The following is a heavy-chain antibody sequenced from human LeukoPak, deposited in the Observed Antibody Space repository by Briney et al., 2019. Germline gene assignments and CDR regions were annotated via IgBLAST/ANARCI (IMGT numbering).Heavy chain of an antibody. CDR3: ARSSDSSGYYSYYFDY. V-gene: IGHV3-74*01. CDR1: GFTFSSYW. Sequence: GGSLRLSCAASGFTFSSYWMHWVRQAPGKGLVWVSRINSDGSSTSYADSVKGRFTISRDNAKNTLYLQMNSLRAEDTAVYYCARSSDSSGYYSYYFDYWGQGTLVTVSS. CDR2: INSDGSST. D-gene: IGHD3-22*01. J-gene: IGHJ4*02.